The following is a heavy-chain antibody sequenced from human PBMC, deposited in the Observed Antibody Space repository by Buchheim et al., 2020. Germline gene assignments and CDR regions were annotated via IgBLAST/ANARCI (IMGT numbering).Heavy chain of an antibody. CDR1: GFTFSSYA. D-gene: IGHD6-19*01. CDR2: ISGSGGST. J-gene: IGHJ6*03. V-gene: IGHV3-23*01. Sequence: EVQLLESGGGLVQPGGSLRLSCAASGFTFSSYAMSWVRQAPGKGLEWVSVISGSGGSTYYADSVQGRFNISSDSSKNTMYLQMNSLRAGDTAVYYCAKYNSDYYYYYYMDVWGKGTT. CDR3: AKYNSDYYYYYYMDV.